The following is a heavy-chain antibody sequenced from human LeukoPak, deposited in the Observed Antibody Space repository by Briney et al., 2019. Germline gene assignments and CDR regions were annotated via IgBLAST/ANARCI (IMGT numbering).Heavy chain of an antibody. CDR1: GYTFTSYD. Sequence: ASVKVSCKASGYTFTSYDINWVRQATGQGLEWMGWMNPNSGGTNYAQKFQGRVTMTRDTSISTAYMELSRLRSDDTAVYYCARGTLGLLLKESRAYYYYMDVWGKGTTVTVSS. V-gene: IGHV1-2*02. D-gene: IGHD2-15*01. CDR2: MNPNSGGT. J-gene: IGHJ6*03. CDR3: ARGTLGLLLKESRAYYYYMDV.